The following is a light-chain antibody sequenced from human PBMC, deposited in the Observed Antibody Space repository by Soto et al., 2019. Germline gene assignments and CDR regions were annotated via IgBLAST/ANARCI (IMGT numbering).Light chain of an antibody. Sequence: EIVLTQSPATLSLSPWERATLSCRASQSVSSYLAWYQQKPGQAPRLLIYDTSNRASGIPARFTGSRSGTDFTLTISSLQSEDFAVYYCQQYNTWPRTFGQGTKVDIK. V-gene: IGKV3-11*01. CDR2: DTS. CDR3: QQYNTWPRT. CDR1: QSVSSY. J-gene: IGKJ1*01.